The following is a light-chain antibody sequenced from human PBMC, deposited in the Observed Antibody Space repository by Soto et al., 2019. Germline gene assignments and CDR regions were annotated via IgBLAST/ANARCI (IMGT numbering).Light chain of an antibody. CDR2: EVS. Sequence: QSALTQPRSVSGSPGQSVTISSTGTSSDVGGYNYVSWYQQYPGKAPKLLIYEVSKRPSRVPDRFSGSKSGNTASLTISGVQAEDEADYYCCSYAGSPYVFGTGTKLTVL. J-gene: IGLJ1*01. CDR1: SSDVGGYNY. CDR3: CSYAGSPYV. V-gene: IGLV2-11*01.